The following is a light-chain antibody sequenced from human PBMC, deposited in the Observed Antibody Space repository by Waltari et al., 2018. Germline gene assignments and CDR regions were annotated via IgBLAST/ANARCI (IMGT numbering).Light chain of an antibody. CDR3: QQYNSYPWT. J-gene: IGKJ1*01. CDR2: KTS. V-gene: IGKV1-5*03. CDR1: QGITNW. Sequence: DIQMTQSPSTLSASVGDRGTITCRASQGITNWLACYQQTPGKAPKLLIYKTSTLKRGVPSRFSGSGSGTEFTLSISTLQPDDFVTYYCQQYNSYPWTFGQGTKVEIK.